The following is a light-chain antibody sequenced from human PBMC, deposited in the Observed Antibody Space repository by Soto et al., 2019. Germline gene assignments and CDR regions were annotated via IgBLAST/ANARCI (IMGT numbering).Light chain of an antibody. CDR3: QQYGSSTAYT. CDR1: QSVSNNY. V-gene: IGKV3-20*01. J-gene: IGKJ2*01. Sequence: EVVLTQSPGTLSLSPGEIATLSCRASQSVSNNYLAWYQQKPGQSPKLLIFGSSDRATGIPDRFSGSGSGTAFTLTISSLEPEDCAVYYCQQYGSSTAYTFGQGTQLEIK. CDR2: GSS.